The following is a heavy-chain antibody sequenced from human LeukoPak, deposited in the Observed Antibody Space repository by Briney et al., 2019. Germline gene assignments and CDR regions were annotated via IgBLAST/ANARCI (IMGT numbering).Heavy chain of an antibody. V-gene: IGHV4-39*01. J-gene: IGHJ4*02. Sequence: SETLSLTCTVSGGSISSSSYYWGWIRQPPGKGLEWIGSIYYSGSTYYNPSLKSRVTISVDTSKNQFSLKLSSVTAADTAVYYCARDRESPGIDYWGQGTLVTVSS. D-gene: IGHD3-10*01. CDR2: IYYSGST. CDR3: ARDRESPGIDY. CDR1: GGSISSSSYY.